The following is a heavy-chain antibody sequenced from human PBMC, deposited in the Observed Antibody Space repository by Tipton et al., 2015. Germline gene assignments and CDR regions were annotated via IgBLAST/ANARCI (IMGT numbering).Heavy chain of an antibody. Sequence: QVQLVQSGAEVKKPESSVKVSCKASGGSFSNYTIDWVRQAPGQGLEWMGRIIPLLGTVIHSPRFQGRVTITADEFTTTGYMELSSLRSDDTAIYYCARGNRLGEFYSRGFDFWGQGTLVTVSS. CDR3: ARGNRLGEFYSRGFDF. CDR2: IIPLLGTV. J-gene: IGHJ4*02. CDR1: GGSFSNYT. D-gene: IGHD3-16*01. V-gene: IGHV1-69*01.